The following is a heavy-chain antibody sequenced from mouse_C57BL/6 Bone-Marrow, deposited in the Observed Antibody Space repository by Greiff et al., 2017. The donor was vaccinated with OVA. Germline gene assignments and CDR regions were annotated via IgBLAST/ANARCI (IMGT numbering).Heavy chain of an antibody. V-gene: IGHV1-26*01. CDR3: ARGQLRLDAMDY. CDR2: INPNNGGT. CDR1: GYTFTDYY. J-gene: IGHJ4*01. D-gene: IGHD3-2*02. Sequence: VQLQQSGPELVKPGASVKISCKASGYTFTDYYMNWVKQSHGKSLEWIGDINPNNGGTSYNQKFKGKATLTVDKSSSTAYMELRSLTSEDSAVYYCARGQLRLDAMDYWGQGTSVTVSS.